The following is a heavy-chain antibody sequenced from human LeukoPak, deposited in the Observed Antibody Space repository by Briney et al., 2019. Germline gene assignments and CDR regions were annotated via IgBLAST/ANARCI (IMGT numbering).Heavy chain of an antibody. CDR3: ARDGTETAGPFDP. CDR2: IWYDGSNK. D-gene: IGHD1/OR15-1a*01. J-gene: IGHJ5*02. V-gene: IGHV3-33*08. Sequence: PGGSLRLSCAASGFTFSTYAMSWVRQAPGKGLEWVAFIWYDGSNKFYADSVKGRFTISRDNSKNTLYLQMNSLRVEDTAVYYCARDGTETAGPFDPWGQGTLVTVSS. CDR1: GFTFSTYA.